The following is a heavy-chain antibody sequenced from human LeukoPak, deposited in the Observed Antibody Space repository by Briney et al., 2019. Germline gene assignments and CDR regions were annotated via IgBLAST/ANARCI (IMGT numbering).Heavy chain of an antibody. CDR1: GFTFSSYS. V-gene: IGHV3-21*01. J-gene: IGHJ6*03. CDR3: ARASYCSSTSCPENYYYMDV. CDR2: ISSSSSYI. Sequence: GGSLRLSCAASGFTFSSYSMNWVRQAPGKGLEWVPSISSSSSYIYYADSVKGRFTISRDNAKNSLYLQMNSLRAEDTAVYYCARASYCSSTSCPENYYYMDVWGKGTTVTVSS. D-gene: IGHD2-2*01.